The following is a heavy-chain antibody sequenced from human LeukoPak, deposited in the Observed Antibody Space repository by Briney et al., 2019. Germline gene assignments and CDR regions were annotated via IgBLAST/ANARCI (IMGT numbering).Heavy chain of an antibody. CDR2: INWNGGSTI. CDR3: ARVRDGSQDS. CDR1: GFTFDDYG. D-gene: IGHD5-24*01. J-gene: IGHJ4*02. Sequence: GGSLRLSCAASGFTFDDYGMNWVRQAPGKGLEWVSGINWNGGSTIYYADSVKGRFTISRDNAKNSLYVQMNSLRAEDTAVYYCARVRDGSQDSWGQGTLVTVSS. V-gene: IGHV3-20*04.